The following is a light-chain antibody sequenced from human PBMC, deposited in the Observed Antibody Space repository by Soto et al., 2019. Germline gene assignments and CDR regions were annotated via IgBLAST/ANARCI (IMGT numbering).Light chain of an antibody. J-gene: IGKJ2*01. V-gene: IGKV3-15*01. CDR3: QQYHNWPPKYT. Sequence: EIVMTQSPASLSVSPGDGATLSCRASQTVASNLAWYQQKPGQGPRLLIHGASTSAAGVPARFSGSGSGTDFTLTISSLQSEDFAVYYCQQYHNWPPKYTFGQGTKLQIK. CDR1: QTVASN. CDR2: GAS.